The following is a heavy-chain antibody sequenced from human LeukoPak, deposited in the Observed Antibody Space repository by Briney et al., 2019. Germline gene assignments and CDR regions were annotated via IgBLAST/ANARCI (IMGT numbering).Heavy chain of an antibody. V-gene: IGHV3-23*01. Sequence: PGGSLRLSCAASGFTFSSYAMGWVRQAPGKGLELVSAITAGGGNTYYADSVKGRFTISRDNSKKTPYLQVNSLRAEDTAVYYCAKGNGYSYGRYYFDYWGQGTLVTVSS. D-gene: IGHD5-18*01. CDR2: ITAGGGNT. CDR3: AKGNGYSYGRYYFDY. CDR1: GFTFSSYA. J-gene: IGHJ4*02.